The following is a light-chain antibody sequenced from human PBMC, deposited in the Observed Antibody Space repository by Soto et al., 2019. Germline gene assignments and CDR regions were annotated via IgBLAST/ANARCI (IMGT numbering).Light chain of an antibody. V-gene: IGLV1-40*01. Sequence: QSALTQPPSVSGAPGQRVTISCTGSSSNIGAGYDVHWYQQLPGTAPKLLIYGNSNRPSGVPDRFSGSKSGTSASLAITGLQAEDEADYYCQSYDSRLSVFYVFGTGTKVTV. J-gene: IGLJ1*01. CDR3: QSYDSRLSVFYV. CDR1: SSNIGAGYD. CDR2: GNS.